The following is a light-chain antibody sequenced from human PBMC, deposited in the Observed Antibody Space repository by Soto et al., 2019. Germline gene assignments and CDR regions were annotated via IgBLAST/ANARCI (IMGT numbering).Light chain of an antibody. Sequence: QSALTQPPSASGSPGQSVTISCTGISSDVGGYNYVSWYQQHPGKAPKLIIYEVSKRPSGVPDRFSGSKSANTASLTVSGLQAEDEADYYCNSYGGSNNDVVFGGGTKLTVL. CDR2: EVS. J-gene: IGLJ2*01. CDR1: SSDVGGYNY. V-gene: IGLV2-8*01. CDR3: NSYGGSNNDVV.